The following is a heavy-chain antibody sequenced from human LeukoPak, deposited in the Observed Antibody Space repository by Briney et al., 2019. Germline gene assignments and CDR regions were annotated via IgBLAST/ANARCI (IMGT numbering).Heavy chain of an antibody. Sequence: GASVKVSCKASGYTFTSHGISWVRQAPGQGLEWMGWISAYNGNTNYAQKLQGRVTMTTDTSTSTAYMELRSLRSDDTAVYSCARPMIRDVVVPAATWFDPWGQGTLVTVSS. V-gene: IGHV1-18*01. CDR1: GYTFTSHG. J-gene: IGHJ5*02. CDR3: ARPMIRDVVVPAATWFDP. CDR2: ISAYNGNT. D-gene: IGHD2-2*01.